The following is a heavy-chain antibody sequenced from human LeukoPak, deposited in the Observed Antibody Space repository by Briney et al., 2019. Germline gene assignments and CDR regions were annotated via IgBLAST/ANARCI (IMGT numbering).Heavy chain of an antibody. D-gene: IGHD1-26*01. CDR2: IGGDGHST. CDR3: AQRAGGTPDY. Sequence: GGSLRLSCAASGFSFSNYAMTWVRQAPGKGLEWVSAIGGDGHSTDYADSVKGRFTISRDNFKNTLYLQMNSLRAEDTALYYCAQRAGGTPDYWGLGTLVTVSS. V-gene: IGHV3-23*01. CDR1: GFSFSNYA. J-gene: IGHJ4*02.